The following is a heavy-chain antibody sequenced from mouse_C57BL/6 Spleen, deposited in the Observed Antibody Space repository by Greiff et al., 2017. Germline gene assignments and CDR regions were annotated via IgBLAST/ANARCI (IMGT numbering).Heavy chain of an antibody. Sequence: VQLQQSGAELVRPGASVKLSCTASGFNIKDDYMHWVKQRPEQGLEWIGWIDPENGDTEYASKFQGKATITADTSSNTAYLQLSSLTSEDTAVYYCTTLYGNLYAMDYWGQGTSVTVSS. CDR3: TTLYGNLYAMDY. V-gene: IGHV14-4*01. D-gene: IGHD2-1*01. CDR2: IDPENGDT. J-gene: IGHJ4*01. CDR1: GFNIKDDY.